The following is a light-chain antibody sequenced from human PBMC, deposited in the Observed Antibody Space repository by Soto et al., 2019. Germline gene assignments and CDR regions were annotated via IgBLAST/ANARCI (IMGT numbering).Light chain of an antibody. J-gene: IGKJ2*01. V-gene: IGKV3-20*01. CDR3: QQYLSLPVT. CDR2: GAS. Sequence: EVVLTQSPGTLSLSPGERATLSCRASQTVTSNYLDWYQQKPGQAPRLLIYGASSRATDIPHRFSGSGSGTDFTLTISRLEPEDFALYYCQQYLSLPVTFGQGTKLEIK. CDR1: QTVTSNY.